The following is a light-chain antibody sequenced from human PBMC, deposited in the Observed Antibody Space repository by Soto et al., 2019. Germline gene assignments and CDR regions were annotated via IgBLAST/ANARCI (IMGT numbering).Light chain of an antibody. CDR1: QSVSSY. CDR2: DAS. CDR3: QHRSNWPPLT. V-gene: IGKV3-11*01. J-gene: IGKJ4*01. Sequence: EIVLTQSPATLSLSPGQRATLSCRASQSVSSYLAWYQHKPGQAPRLLLYDASNRATGIPARFIGSGSGTDFTLTISSLEPEDSAVYYCQHRSNWPPLTFGGGTKVEI.